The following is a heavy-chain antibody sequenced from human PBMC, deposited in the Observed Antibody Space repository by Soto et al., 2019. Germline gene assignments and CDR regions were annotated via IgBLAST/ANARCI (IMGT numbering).Heavy chain of an antibody. V-gene: IGHV1-46*01. CDR3: ARETRIAAAGKSTGLGY. J-gene: IGHJ4*02. D-gene: IGHD6-13*01. Sequence: ASVKVSCKASGYTFTSYYMHWVRQAPGQGLEWMGIINPSGGSTSYAQKFQGRVTMTRDTSTSTVYMELSSLRSEDTAVYYCARETRIAAAGKSTGLGYWGQGTLVTVSS. CDR1: GYTFTSYY. CDR2: INPSGGST.